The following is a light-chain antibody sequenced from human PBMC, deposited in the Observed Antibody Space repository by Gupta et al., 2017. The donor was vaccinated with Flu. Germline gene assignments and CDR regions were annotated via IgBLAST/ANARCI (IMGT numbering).Light chain of an antibody. J-gene: IGLJ2*01. CDR2: DVT. CDR3: TSHTSSNSWI. CDR1: SCDVGGYNY. V-gene: IGLV2-14*03. Sequence: PALTTPASVYGSPGQSLTLSCHASSCDVGGYNYVSWFQQHPGKVAKVIIYDVTNRPSGVSNRFSGFNSGNTASLTISGLHTEEEAYYYCTSHTSSNSWIFGGGTKLTVL.